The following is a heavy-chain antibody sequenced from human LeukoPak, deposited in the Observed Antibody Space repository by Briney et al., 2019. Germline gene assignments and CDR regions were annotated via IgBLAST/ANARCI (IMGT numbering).Heavy chain of an antibody. V-gene: IGHV4-39*01. CDR3: SRGGVLWFGGLNWFDP. CDR2: IYYTGST. Sequence: PSETLSLTCSLSGASISSSSYYWAWIRQPPGKGLEWIGSIYYTGSTYYNPSLKSRVTISVDTSKTQFSLKLSSVTAADTATYYCSRGGVLWFGGLNWFDPWGQGTLAIVSS. CDR1: GASISSSSYY. J-gene: IGHJ5*02. D-gene: IGHD3-10*01.